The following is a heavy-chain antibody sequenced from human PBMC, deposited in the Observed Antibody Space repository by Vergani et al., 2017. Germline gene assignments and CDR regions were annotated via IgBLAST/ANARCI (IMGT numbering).Heavy chain of an antibody. D-gene: IGHD3-16*02. J-gene: IGHJ4*02. CDR1: GYTFTDYY. CDR2: INPYSGGT. V-gene: IGHV1-2*02. CDR3: AKLLGELSLGNY. Sequence: QVQLVQSGAEVKKPGASVKVSCKASGYTFTDYYMHWVRQAPGQGLEWMGWINPYSGGTKYAQKLQGRVTMTRDTSISTAYMELSRLKFDDTAVYYCAKLLGELSLGNYWGQGTLVTVSS.